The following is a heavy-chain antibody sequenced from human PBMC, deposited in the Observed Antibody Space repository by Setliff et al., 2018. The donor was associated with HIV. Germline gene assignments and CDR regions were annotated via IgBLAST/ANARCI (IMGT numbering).Heavy chain of an antibody. Sequence: PSETLSLTCTVSGDPIFIGGYYWSWIRQHPGGGLEWIGYIYHTGKTYYNPSLQSRIIMSLDMSQNQFSLKLSSVTAADTAVYYCAKEGISVDNWLDPWGPGTLVTVSS. J-gene: IGHJ5*02. V-gene: IGHV4-31*03. D-gene: IGHD1-26*01. CDR1: GDPIFIGGYY. CDR2: IYHTGKT. CDR3: AKEGISVDNWLDP.